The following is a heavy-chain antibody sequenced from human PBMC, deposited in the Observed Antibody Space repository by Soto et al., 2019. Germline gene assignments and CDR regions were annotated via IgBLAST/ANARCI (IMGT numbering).Heavy chain of an antibody. CDR2: ISYDGSNK. D-gene: IGHD3-10*01. CDR1: GFTFSSYC. J-gene: IGHJ6*02. CDR3: AKDFRPTGIRGVIIPYYYGMDV. Sequence: PGGSLRLSCAASGFTFSSYCMHWVRQAPGKGLEWVAVISYDGSNKYYADSVKGRFTISRDNSKNTLYLQMNSLRAEDTAVYYCAKDFRPTGIRGVIIPYYYGMDVWGQGTTVTVSS. V-gene: IGHV3-30*18.